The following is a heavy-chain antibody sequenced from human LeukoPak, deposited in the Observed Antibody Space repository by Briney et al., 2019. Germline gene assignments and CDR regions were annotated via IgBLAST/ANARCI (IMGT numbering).Heavy chain of an antibody. J-gene: IGHJ3*02. CDR3: ARGTDTIFGVVMLGDI. Sequence: SXXVSCKTSGGTFNSYTVSWVRQAPGQGLEWMGGIIPILGTAKYAQKFQGRVTVTEDESTRTAYMELSNLRSEDTAIYYCARGTDTIFGVVMLGDIWGQGTMVTVSS. CDR2: IIPILGTA. CDR1: GGTFNSYT. D-gene: IGHD3-3*01. V-gene: IGHV1-69*16.